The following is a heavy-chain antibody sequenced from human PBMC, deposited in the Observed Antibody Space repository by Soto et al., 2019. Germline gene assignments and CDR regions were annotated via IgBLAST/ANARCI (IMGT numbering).Heavy chain of an antibody. V-gene: IGHV4-4*07. CDR1: GGSISSYY. D-gene: IGHD4-17*01. CDR2: IYTSGST. J-gene: IGHJ3*02. CDR3: ATTVTTMARDAFDI. Sequence: LSLTCTVSGGSISSYYWSWIRQPAGKGLEWIGRIYTSGSTNYNPSLKSRVTMSVDTSKNQFSLKLSSVTAADTAVYYCATTVTTMARDAFDIWGQGTMVTVSS.